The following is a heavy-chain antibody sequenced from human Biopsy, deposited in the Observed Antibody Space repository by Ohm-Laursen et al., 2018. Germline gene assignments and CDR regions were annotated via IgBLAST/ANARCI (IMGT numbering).Heavy chain of an antibody. CDR1: GGSISSRTTYY. CDR3: ARHPTGFWFDP. Sequence: GTLSLTCTVSGGSISSRTTYYWAWLRQPPGKALECIGSIYNPETTFYNPSLKSQVPISVDTSTNQFSLKVSSVTTADTALYFCARHPTGFWFDPWGHGTLVTVSS. V-gene: IGHV4-39*01. J-gene: IGHJ5*02. CDR2: IYNPETT.